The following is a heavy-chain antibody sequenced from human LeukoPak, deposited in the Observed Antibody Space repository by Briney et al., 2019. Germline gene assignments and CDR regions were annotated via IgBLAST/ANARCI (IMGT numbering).Heavy chain of an antibody. CDR2: INPNTGGT. J-gene: IGHJ3*02. D-gene: IGHD5-24*01. CDR1: GYTFTGYY. CDR3: ARVGDGLNDGFDI. V-gene: IGHV1-2*06. Sequence: ASVKVSCKASGYTFTGYYMNWVRQAPGQGLEWMGRINPNTGGTNYAQNFQGSVTMTRDTSITTVYMELSRMRSDDTAVYYCARVGDGLNDGFDIWGQGTMVTVSS.